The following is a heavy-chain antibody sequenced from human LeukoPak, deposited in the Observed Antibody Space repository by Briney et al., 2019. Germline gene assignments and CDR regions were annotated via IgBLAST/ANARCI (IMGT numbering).Heavy chain of an antibody. CDR1: GFTFSSYA. CDR2: ISGSGGST. V-gene: IGHV3-23*01. D-gene: IGHD2-15*01. Sequence: GGSLRLSCAASGFTFSSYAMSWVRQPPGKGLEWVSAISGSGGSTYYADSVKGRFTISRDNSKNTLYLQMNSLRAEDTAVYYCAKDREVAVALYNWFDPWGQGTLVTVSS. CDR3: AKDREVAVALYNWFDP. J-gene: IGHJ5*02.